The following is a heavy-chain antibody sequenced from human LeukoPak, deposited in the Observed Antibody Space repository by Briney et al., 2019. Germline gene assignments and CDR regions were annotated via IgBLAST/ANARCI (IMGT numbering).Heavy chain of an antibody. CDR3: TRVIRSSGWYGAFDI. D-gene: IGHD6-19*01. J-gene: IGHJ3*02. V-gene: IGHV3-49*03. CDR1: GFTFGDYA. Sequence: PGGSLRLSCTASGFTFGDYAMSWFRQAPGKGLEWVGFIRSKAYGGTTEYAASVKGRFTISRDDSKSIAYLQMNSLKTEDTAVYYCTRVIRSSGWYGAFDIWGQGTMVTVSS. CDR2: IRSKAYGGTT.